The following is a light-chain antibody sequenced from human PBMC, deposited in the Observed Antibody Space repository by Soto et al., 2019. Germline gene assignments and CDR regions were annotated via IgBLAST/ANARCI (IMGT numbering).Light chain of an antibody. Sequence: QSALTQPASVPGSLEQSITTSCTGTSSDVGVYTYFSWYQKHPGKAPKLIIYEVSNRRVSNRFSGSKSGNTAYLTISGLQAEDEADYYCSSYTTSSSVVFGTVTKVTGL. V-gene: IGLV2-14*01. CDR2: EVS. J-gene: IGLJ1*01. CDR3: SSYTTSSSVV. CDR1: SSDVGVYTY.